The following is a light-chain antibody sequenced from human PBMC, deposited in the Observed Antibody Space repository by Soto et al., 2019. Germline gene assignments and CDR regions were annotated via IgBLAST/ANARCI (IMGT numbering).Light chain of an antibody. CDR3: QQRGDWPPT. CDR2: GAS. Sequence: IVITQSPSTVSVSPGERATFSCRASQNIRTNLAWYQQKPGQVPRLLIYGASTRATGVPVRFSGSGSGTEFILTISSLQSEDFAIYYCQQRGDWPPTFGGGTKVDIK. V-gene: IGKV3-15*01. J-gene: IGKJ4*01. CDR1: QNIRTN.